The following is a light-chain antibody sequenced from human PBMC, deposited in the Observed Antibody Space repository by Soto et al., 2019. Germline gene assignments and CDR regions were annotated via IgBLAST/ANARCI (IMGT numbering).Light chain of an antibody. CDR3: QQYNSYSE. CDR1: QSISSW. Sequence: DIQITQSPSTVSASVEDRVTINCRASQSISSWLAWYQQKPGKAPKLLIYDASSLESGVPSRFSGSGSGTEFTLTISSLQPDDFATYYCQQYNSYSEFGQGTKVDI. J-gene: IGKJ1*01. V-gene: IGKV1-5*01. CDR2: DAS.